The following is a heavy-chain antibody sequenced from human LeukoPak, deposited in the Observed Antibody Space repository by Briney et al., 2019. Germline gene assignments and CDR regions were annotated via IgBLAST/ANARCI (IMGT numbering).Heavy chain of an antibody. J-gene: IGHJ4*02. Sequence: GASVKVSCKASGYTFTSYGISWMRQAPGQGLEWMGWISAFNGNTNYAHKVQVRVTMTTDTSTSTAYMELRSLRSDDTALYYCARVSGITGTQSDYWGQGTLVTVSS. D-gene: IGHD1-7*01. CDR3: ARVSGITGTQSDY. CDR1: GYTFTSYG. V-gene: IGHV1-18*01. CDR2: ISAFNGNT.